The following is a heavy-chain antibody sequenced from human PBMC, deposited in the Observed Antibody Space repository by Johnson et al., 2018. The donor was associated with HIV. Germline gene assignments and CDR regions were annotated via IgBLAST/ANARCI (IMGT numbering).Heavy chain of an antibody. J-gene: IGHJ3*02. CDR1: GFTFTNAW. V-gene: IGHV3-15*01. D-gene: IGHD4-11*01. Sequence: VQLVESGGGLVKPGGSLRLPCAASGFTFTNAWMSWLRQAPGQGLEWVGRITSKTDGGTTDYAAPVKGRFTISRDDSKNTLYLQMNSLKTEDTAVYYCTTPITVTYAFDIWGQGTMVTVSS. CDR3: TTPITVTYAFDI. CDR2: ITSKTDGGTT.